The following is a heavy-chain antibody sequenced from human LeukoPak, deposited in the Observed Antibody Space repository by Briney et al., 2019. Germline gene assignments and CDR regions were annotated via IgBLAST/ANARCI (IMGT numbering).Heavy chain of an antibody. CDR2: ISAYNGNT. Sequence: ASVKVSCKASGYTFTSYGISWVRQAPGQGLEWMGWISAYNGNTNYAQKLQGRVTMTTDTSTSTAYMELRSLRSDDTAVYYCAREESLVDTAMVIDCWGQGTLVTVSS. V-gene: IGHV1-18*01. CDR1: GYTFTSYG. D-gene: IGHD5-18*01. CDR3: AREESLVDTAMVIDC. J-gene: IGHJ4*02.